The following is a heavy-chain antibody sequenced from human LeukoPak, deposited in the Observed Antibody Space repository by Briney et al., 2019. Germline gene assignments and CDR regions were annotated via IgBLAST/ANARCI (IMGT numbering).Heavy chain of an antibody. V-gene: IGHV4-59*01. CDR2: IYYSGST. J-gene: IGHJ4*02. Sequence: PSETLSLTCSVSGGSISSYYWSWVRQPPGTGLEWIGYIYYSGSTNYNPPLKGRVTISVDTSNNQFSLKVSSVTAADTAVYYCASASPSRYFDYWGQGTLVTVSS. CDR3: ASASPSRYFDY. CDR1: GGSISSYY.